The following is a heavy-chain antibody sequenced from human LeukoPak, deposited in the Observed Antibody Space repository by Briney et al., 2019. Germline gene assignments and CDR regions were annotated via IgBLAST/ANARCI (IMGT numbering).Heavy chain of an antibody. D-gene: IGHD3-22*01. J-gene: IGHJ4*02. CDR1: GFTFSSYG. CDR2: IWYDGSNK. Sequence: GRSLRLSCAASGFTFSSYGMHWVRQAPGKGLEWVAVIWYDGSNKYYADSVKGRFTISRDNSKNTLYLQMNSLRAEDTAVYYCARLGDYYDSSGYPDTWGQGTLVTVSS. CDR3: ARLGDYYDSSGYPDT. V-gene: IGHV3-33*01.